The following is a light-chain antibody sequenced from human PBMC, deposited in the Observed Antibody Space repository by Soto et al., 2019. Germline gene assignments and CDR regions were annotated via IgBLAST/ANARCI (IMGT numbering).Light chain of an antibody. Sequence: EIMFTQSPCTLSLSPGERATLSCRASQSVSSYLAWYQQKPGQAPRLLIYDASNRATGIPARFSGSGSGTDFTLTISSLEPEDFAVYYCQQRSNWPLTFGGGTKV. V-gene: IGKV3-11*01. CDR3: QQRSNWPLT. J-gene: IGKJ4*01. CDR2: DAS. CDR1: QSVSSY.